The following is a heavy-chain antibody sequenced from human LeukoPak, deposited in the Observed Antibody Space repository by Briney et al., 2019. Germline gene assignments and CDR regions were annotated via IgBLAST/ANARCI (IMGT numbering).Heavy chain of an antibody. D-gene: IGHD3-9*01. CDR3: ARVRILTGYYLGEYYFDY. CDR1: GYSISSGYY. CDR2: IYHSGST. Sequence: SETLSLTCTVSGYSISSGYYWGWIRQPPGKGLEWIGSIYHSGSTYYNPSLKSRVTISVDTSKNQFSLKLSSVTAADTAVYYCARVRILTGYYLGEYYFDYWGQGTLVTASS. J-gene: IGHJ4*02. V-gene: IGHV4-38-2*02.